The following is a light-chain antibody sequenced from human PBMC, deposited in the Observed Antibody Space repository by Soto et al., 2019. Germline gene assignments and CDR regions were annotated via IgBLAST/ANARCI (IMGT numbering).Light chain of an antibody. Sequence: EVVLTQSPGTLSLSPGERATLSCRASQSVSSSDLAWYQQKPGQAPRLLISGASSRATGIPPRFSGSGSGTDFTLTISSLQPEDFATYYCQQSYTSPHTFGQGTRLEIK. V-gene: IGKV3-20*01. CDR2: GAS. CDR1: QSVSSSD. CDR3: QQSYTSPHT. J-gene: IGKJ5*01.